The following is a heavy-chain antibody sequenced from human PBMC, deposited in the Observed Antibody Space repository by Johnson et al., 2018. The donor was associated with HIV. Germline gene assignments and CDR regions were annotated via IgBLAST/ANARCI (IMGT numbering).Heavy chain of an antibody. CDR3: AKDRLGDSAWYTLDAFDI. CDR2: LTNDGSNK. D-gene: IGHD6-19*01. J-gene: IGHJ3*02. CDR1: GFTLRSYA. Sequence: VQLVESGGGVVQPGRSLRLSCAASGFTLRSYAMPWVRQAPGKGLEWVAVLTNDGSNKLYADSVKGRFTISRDDAKKTLYLQMISLGADDTAVYYCAKDRLGDSAWYTLDAFDIWGQGTMVTVSS. V-gene: IGHV3-30*18.